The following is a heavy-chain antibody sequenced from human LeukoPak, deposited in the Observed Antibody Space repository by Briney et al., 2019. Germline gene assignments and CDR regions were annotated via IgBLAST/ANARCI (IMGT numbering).Heavy chain of an antibody. V-gene: IGHV1-2*06. CDR3: TRIIDY. J-gene: IGHJ4*02. Sequence: ASVKVSCKASGYTFTNYYIHWVRQAPGQGLEWMGRIDPNTGDTNYAQKFQGRVTMTRDTSISTAYMELSSLRSDDTAVYYCTRIIDYWGQGTLVTVSS. CDR1: GYTFTNYY. CDR2: IDPNTGDT.